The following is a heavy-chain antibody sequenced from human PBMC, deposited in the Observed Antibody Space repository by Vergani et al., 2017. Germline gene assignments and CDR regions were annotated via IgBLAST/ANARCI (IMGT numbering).Heavy chain of an antibody. CDR2: INHSGST. V-gene: IGHV4-34*01. CDR3: ARDLTVGYCSGGSCS. J-gene: IGHJ4*02. Sequence: QVQLQQWGAGLLKPSETLSLTCAVYGGSFSGYYWSWIRQPPGKGLEWIGEINHSGSTNYNPSLKSRVTISVDTSKNQFSLKLSSVTAADTAVYYCARDLTVGYCSGGSCSWGQGTLVTVSS. CDR1: GGSFSGYY. D-gene: IGHD2-15*01.